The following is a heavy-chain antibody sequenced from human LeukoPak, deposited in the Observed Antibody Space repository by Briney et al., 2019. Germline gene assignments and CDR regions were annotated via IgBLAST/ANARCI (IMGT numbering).Heavy chain of an antibody. CDR2: INAYNGNT. J-gene: IGHJ4*02. CDR3: AGEKGLRLRGFDY. CDR1: GYIFTSYG. Sequence: ASVKVSCKASGYIFTSYGISWVRQAPGQGLEWMGWINAYNGNTNYAQKLQGRVTMTTDTSTSTAYMELSSLRSEDTAVYYCAGEKGLRLRGFDYWGQGTLVTVSS. D-gene: IGHD5-12*01. V-gene: IGHV1-18*04.